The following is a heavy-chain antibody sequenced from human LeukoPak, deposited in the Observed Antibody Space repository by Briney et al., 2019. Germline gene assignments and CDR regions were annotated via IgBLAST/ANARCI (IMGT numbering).Heavy chain of an antibody. CDR2: ISGSGGNT. D-gene: IGHD2-2*01. V-gene: IGHV3-23*01. CDR3: AGYCSTTSCYSSPNWFDP. CDR1: GFTFSSYG. Sequence: GGSLRLSCAASGFTFSSYGMSWVRQAPGKGLEWISGISGSGGNTYYADPVKGRLTISRDYTKNTVYLQMNSLRAEDTAVYYCAGYCSTTSCYSSPNWFDPWGQGTLVTVSS. J-gene: IGHJ5*02.